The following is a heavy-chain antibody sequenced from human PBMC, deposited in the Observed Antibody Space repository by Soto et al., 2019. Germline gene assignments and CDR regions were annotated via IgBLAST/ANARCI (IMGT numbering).Heavy chain of an antibody. V-gene: IGHV1-3*01. J-gene: IGHJ4*02. D-gene: IGHD2-2*01. CDR3: ARAGSSSSTSFDY. CDR1: GYTFISYA. Sequence: ASVKVSCKASGYTFISYAMHWVRQAPGQRLEWMGWINVGNGNTKYSQKFQGRVTITGDTSASTAYMELSSLRSEDTAVYYCARAGSSSSTSFDYWGQGTLVTVSS. CDR2: INVGNGNT.